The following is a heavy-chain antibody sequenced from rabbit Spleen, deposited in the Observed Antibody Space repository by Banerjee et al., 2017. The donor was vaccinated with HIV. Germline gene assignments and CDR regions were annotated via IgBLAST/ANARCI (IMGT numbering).Heavy chain of an antibody. V-gene: IGHV1S40*01. CDR1: GFSFSTSYY. J-gene: IGHJ4*01. CDR3: ARNLENYAGSSYLDL. D-gene: IGHD8-1*01. Sequence: QSLVESGGGLVQPEGSLTLTCTASGFSFSTSYYVCWVRQAPGKGPEWIACIYAGSSSDTYHASWAKGRFTISKTSSTTVTLQMTSLTAADTATYFCARNLENYAGSSYLDLWGPGTLVTVS. CDR2: IYAGSSSDT.